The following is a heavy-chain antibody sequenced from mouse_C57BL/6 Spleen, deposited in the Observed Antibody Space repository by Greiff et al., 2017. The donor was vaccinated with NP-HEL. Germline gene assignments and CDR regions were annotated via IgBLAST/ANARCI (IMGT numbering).Heavy chain of an antibody. CDR3: ARDIYYGNYDYAMDY. CDR2: IRNKANGYTT. V-gene: IGHV7-3*01. CDR1: GFTFTDYY. J-gene: IGHJ4*01. Sequence: VQLKESGGGLVQPGGSLSLSCAASGFTFTDYYMSWVRQPPGKALEWLGFIRNKANGYTTEYSASVKGRFTISRDNSQSILYLQMNALRAEDSATYYCARDIYYGNYDYAMDYWGQGTSVTVSS. D-gene: IGHD2-1*01.